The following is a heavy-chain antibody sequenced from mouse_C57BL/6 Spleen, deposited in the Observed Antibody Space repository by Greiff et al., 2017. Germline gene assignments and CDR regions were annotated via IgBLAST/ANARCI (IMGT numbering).Heavy chain of an antibody. CDR1: GYTFTSYW. CDR2: IDPTSGGT. D-gene: IGHD1-1*01. J-gene: IGHJ3*01. Sequence: QVQLKQPGAELVKPGASVKLSCKASGYTFTSYWMHWVKQRPGRGLEWIGRIDPTSGGTKYNEKFKSKATLTVDKPSSTAYMQLSSLTSEDSAVYSCESEGCSWASVAYWGQGTLVTVSA. V-gene: IGHV1-72*01. CDR3: ESEGCSWASVAY.